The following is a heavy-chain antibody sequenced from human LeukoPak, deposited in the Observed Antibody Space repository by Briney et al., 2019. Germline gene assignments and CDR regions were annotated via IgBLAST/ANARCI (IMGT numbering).Heavy chain of an antibody. CDR3: ARDSPRSYYDFWSGSDWFDP. V-gene: IGHV3-9*01. D-gene: IGHD3-3*01. CDR1: GFTFDDYA. Sequence: GGSLRLSCAASGFTFDDYAMHWVRQAPGKGLEWVSGISWNSGSIGYADSVKGRFTISRDNAKNSLYLQMNSLRAEDTAVYYCARDSPRSYYDFWSGSDWFDPWGQGTLVTVSS. CDR2: ISWNSGSI. J-gene: IGHJ5*02.